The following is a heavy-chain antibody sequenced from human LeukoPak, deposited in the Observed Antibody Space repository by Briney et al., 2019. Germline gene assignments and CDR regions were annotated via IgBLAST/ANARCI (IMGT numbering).Heavy chain of an antibody. J-gene: IGHJ5*02. Sequence: PSETLSLTCAVSGGSISSSSYYWGWIRQPPGEGLEWIGSMYHSENTQYNPSLKSRVAISVDTSKNQFSLKLSSVTAEDTAVYYCARVTRYPAIAVAGFDPWGQGTLVTVSS. CDR3: ARVTRYPAIAVAGFDP. CDR1: GGSISSSSYY. V-gene: IGHV4-39*01. CDR2: MYHSENT. D-gene: IGHD6-13*01.